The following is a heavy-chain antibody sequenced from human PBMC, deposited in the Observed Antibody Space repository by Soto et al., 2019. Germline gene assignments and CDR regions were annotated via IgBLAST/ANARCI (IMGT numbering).Heavy chain of an antibody. CDR1: GYTFTSYG. CDR2: ISAYNGNT. V-gene: IGHV1-18*03. Sequence: QVQLVQSGAEVKKPGASVKVSCKASGYTFTSYGISWVRQAPGQGLEWMGWISAYNGNTNYAQKLQGRVTMTTDTSTSTAYMELRSLRSDDMAVYYCARVHIKLYSSSDEFDYCGQGTLVTVSS. CDR3: ARVHIKLYSSSDEFDY. J-gene: IGHJ4*02. D-gene: IGHD6-13*01.